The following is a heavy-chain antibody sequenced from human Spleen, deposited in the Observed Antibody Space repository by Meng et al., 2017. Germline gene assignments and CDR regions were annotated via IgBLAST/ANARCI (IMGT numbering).Heavy chain of an antibody. D-gene: IGHD2-2*01. Sequence: KVSCKGSGYSFTSYWIGWVRQMPGKGLEWMGIIYPGDSDTRYSPSFQGQVTISADKSINTAYLQWSSLKASDTAVYYCARLGTTSYSYWGQGTLVTVSS. V-gene: IGHV5-51*01. CDR2: IYPGDSDT. CDR1: GYSFTSYW. CDR3: ARLGTTSYSY. J-gene: IGHJ4*02.